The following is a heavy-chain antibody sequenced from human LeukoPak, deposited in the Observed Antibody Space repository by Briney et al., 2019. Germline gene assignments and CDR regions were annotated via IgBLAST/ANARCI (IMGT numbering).Heavy chain of an antibody. J-gene: IGHJ3*02. V-gene: IGHV4-59*11. Sequence: SETLSLTCAVSDDSFSSHYWTWIRQPPGKGLEWIGYIPHIGSTNYNPSLKSRVTISIDTSKNQFSLKLSSVTAADTAVYYCARDLVTVTKGFDIWGQGTMVSVSS. CDR2: IPHIGST. CDR1: DDSFSSHY. D-gene: IGHD4-17*01. CDR3: ARDLVTVTKGFDI.